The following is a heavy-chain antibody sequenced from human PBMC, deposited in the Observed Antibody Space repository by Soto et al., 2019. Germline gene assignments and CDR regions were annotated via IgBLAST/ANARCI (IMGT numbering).Heavy chain of an antibody. Sequence: GASVTVSCKASGYTFTSYYMHWVRQAPGQGLEWMGIINPSGGSTSHAQKFQGRVTMTRDTTMSTAYMELSSLRSEDTAVYYCASESWIPVALPNWYLDLWGRGTLLKVS. CDR1: GYTFTSYY. V-gene: IGHV1-46*01. D-gene: IGHD6-19*01. J-gene: IGHJ2*01. CDR3: ASESWIPVALPNWYLDL. CDR2: INPSGGST.